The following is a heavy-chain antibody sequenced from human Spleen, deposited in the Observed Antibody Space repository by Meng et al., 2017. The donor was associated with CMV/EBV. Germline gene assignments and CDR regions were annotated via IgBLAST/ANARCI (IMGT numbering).Heavy chain of an antibody. J-gene: IGHJ4*02. CDR3: AKDAARQYYDSSGYYFDY. V-gene: IGHV3-48*03. Sequence: GESLKISCVVSGFTFSGYEMNWVRLAPGKGLEWVSYISSSGNIKYYADSVKGRFTISRDNARNSLYLQMNSLRVEDTAVYFCAKDAARQYYDSSGYYFDYWGLGTLVTVS. D-gene: IGHD3-22*01. CDR2: ISSSGNIK. CDR1: GFTFSGYE.